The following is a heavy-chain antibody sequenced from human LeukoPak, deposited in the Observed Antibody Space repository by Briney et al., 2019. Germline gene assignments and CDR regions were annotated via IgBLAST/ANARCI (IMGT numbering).Heavy chain of an antibody. CDR2: ISGSGGKT. CDR3: AKINLGPSDY. V-gene: IGHV3-23*01. Sequence: GGSLRLSCAASGFTFSSYAMSWVRQAPGKGLEWVSAISGSGGKTYYADSVKGRFTISRDNSKSTLYLQMNSLRAEDTAVYYCAKINLGPSDYWGQGTLVTVSS. CDR1: GFTFSSYA. J-gene: IGHJ4*02.